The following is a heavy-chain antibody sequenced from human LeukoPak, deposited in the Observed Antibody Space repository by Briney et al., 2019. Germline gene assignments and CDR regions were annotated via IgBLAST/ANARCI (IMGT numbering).Heavy chain of an antibody. V-gene: IGHV1-69*04. CDR1: GGTFSSYA. Sequence: AASVKVSCKASGGTFSSYAISWVRQAPGQGLEWMGRIILILGITNYAQKFQGRVTITADKSTNTAYMELSSLRSEDTAVYYCARASVDVNWFDPWGQGTLVTVSS. CDR2: IILILGIT. CDR3: ARASVDVNWFDP. D-gene: IGHD4-23*01. J-gene: IGHJ5*02.